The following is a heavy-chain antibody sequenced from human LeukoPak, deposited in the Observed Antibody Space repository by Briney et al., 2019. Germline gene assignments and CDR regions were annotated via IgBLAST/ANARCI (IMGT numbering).Heavy chain of an antibody. D-gene: IGHD6-6*01. CDR1: GFTFSNYW. CDR3: ARVGYSSSSFDY. CDR2: IKQDGSEK. V-gene: IGHV3-7*01. J-gene: IGHJ4*02. Sequence: GGSLRLSCAASGFTFSNYWMSWVRQAPGKGLEWVANIKQDGSEKDSVDSLKGRFTISRDSAKNSVYLQMNSLRAEDTAVYYCARVGYSSSSFDYWGQGTLVTVSS.